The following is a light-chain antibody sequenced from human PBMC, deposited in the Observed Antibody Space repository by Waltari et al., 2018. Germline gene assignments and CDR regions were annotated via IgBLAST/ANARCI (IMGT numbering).Light chain of an antibody. CDR1: HRINSY. CDR2: STS. V-gene: IGKV1-39*01. Sequence: DIQMTQSAYSLSASVGDRVTITCRASHRINSYLNWYQQKPGKAPKLLIYSTSSLQSGVPSRFSGSGSGTDFTLTISSLQPEDFATYYCQQSYTTLWTFGQGTKVETK. J-gene: IGKJ1*01. CDR3: QQSYTTLWT.